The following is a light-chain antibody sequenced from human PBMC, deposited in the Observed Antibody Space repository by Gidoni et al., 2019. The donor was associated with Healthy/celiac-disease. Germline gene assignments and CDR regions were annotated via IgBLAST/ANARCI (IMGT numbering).Light chain of an antibody. CDR2: QDS. Sequence: SYELTQPPSVSVSPGQTASITCSGDKLGYKYACWYQQKPGQSPVLVIYQDSKRPSGIPERFSGSNSGNTATLTISGTQAMDEADYYCQAWDSRTAVFGGGTKLTVL. CDR3: QAWDSRTAV. V-gene: IGLV3-1*01. CDR1: KLGYKY. J-gene: IGLJ2*01.